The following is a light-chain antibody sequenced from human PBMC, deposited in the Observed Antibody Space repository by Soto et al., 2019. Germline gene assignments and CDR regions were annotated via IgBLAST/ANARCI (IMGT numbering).Light chain of an antibody. CDR1: SSNIGAGYD. CDR3: QSYDSSLSALYV. Sequence: QSVLTQPPSVSGAPGQRVTISCTGSSSNIGAGYDVHWYQQLPGTAPKLLIYGNSNRPSGVPDRFSGSKSGTSASLAITGLQAEDEADYYCQSYDSSLSALYVFGTGTKLTVL. CDR2: GNS. J-gene: IGLJ1*01. V-gene: IGLV1-40*01.